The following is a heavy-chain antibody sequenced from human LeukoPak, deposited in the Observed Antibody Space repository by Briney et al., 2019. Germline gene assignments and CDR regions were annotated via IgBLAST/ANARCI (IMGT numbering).Heavy chain of an antibody. J-gene: IGHJ4*02. Sequence: SETLSLTCTVSGYSISSGYYWGWIRQPPGKGLEWIGSIYHSGSTYYNPSLKSRVTISVDTSKNQFSLKLSSVTAADTAVYYCARVPQSSFVDYWGQGTLVTVSS. V-gene: IGHV4-38-2*02. CDR1: GYSISSGYY. CDR2: IYHSGST. CDR3: ARVPQSSFVDY. D-gene: IGHD6-13*01.